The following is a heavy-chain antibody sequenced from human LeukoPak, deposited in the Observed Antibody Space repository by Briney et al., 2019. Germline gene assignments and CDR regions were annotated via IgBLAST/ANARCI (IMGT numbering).Heavy chain of an antibody. J-gene: IGHJ3*02. CDR2: INPNSGGT. CDR3: AREVPALTGDASDI. D-gene: IGHD7-27*01. CDR1: GYTFTGYY. V-gene: IGHV1-2*04. Sequence: GASVKVSCKASGYTFTGYYMHWVRQAPGQGLEWMGWINPNSGGTNYAQKFQGWVTMTRDTSISTAYMELSRLRSDDTAVYYCAREVPALTGDASDIWGQGTMVTVSS.